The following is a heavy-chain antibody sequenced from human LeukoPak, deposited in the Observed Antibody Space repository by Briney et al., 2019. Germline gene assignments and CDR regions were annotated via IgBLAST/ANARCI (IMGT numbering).Heavy chain of an antibody. V-gene: IGHV4-30-4*02. Sequence: SETLSLTCTVSGGSISSGDYYWSWIRQPPGKGLEWIGYIYYSGSTYYNPSLKSRVTISVDTSKNQFSLKLSSVTAADTAVYYCARFLWFGESLGGWFDPWGQGTLVTVSS. CDR1: GGSISSGDYY. CDR2: IYYSGST. D-gene: IGHD3-10*01. J-gene: IGHJ5*02. CDR3: ARFLWFGESLGGWFDP.